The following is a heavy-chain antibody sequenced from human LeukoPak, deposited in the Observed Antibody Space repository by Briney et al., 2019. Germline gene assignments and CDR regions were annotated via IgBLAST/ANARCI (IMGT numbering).Heavy chain of an antibody. D-gene: IGHD2-15*01. CDR3: ARDLGGYPFFMDV. Sequence: SETLSLTCSVSGGSIRSGDHHWAWVRQPPGKGLEFIGSLDESGRPYYNRPLKSRVSISGDTSGKQFSLNLTSVTAADTAVYFCARDLGGYPFFMDVWGRGATVIVSS. V-gene: IGHV4-39*07. CDR1: GGSIRSGDHH. J-gene: IGHJ6*03. CDR2: LDESGRP.